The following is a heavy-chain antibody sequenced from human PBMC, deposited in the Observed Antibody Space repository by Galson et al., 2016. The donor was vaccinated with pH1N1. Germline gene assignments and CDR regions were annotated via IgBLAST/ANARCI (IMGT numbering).Heavy chain of an antibody. V-gene: IGHV4-39*01. Sequence: SETLSLTCTVSGASISNSNYYWGWIRQPPGKGLEWIANIYYSGITYYDASLKSRVTISVDTSKKKFSLKLNSVIAADTAAYYCARLWYGEHIDYRGQGTRVTVSS. D-gene: IGHD3-10*01. CDR3: ARLWYGEHIDY. J-gene: IGHJ4*02. CDR2: IYYSGIT. CDR1: GASISNSNYY.